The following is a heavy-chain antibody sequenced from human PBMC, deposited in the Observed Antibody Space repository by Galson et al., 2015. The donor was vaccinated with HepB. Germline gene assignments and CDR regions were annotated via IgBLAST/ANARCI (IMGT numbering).Heavy chain of an antibody. CDR2: IWYDGSNK. V-gene: IGHV3-33*01. Sequence: SLRLSCAASGFTFSSYGMHWVRQAPGKGLEWVAVIWYDGSNKYYADSVKGRFTISRDNSKNTLYLQMNSLRAEDTAVYYCARDGGERTAMALYFDYWGQGTLVTVSS. CDR1: GFTFSSYG. D-gene: IGHD5-18*01. J-gene: IGHJ4*02. CDR3: ARDGGERTAMALYFDY.